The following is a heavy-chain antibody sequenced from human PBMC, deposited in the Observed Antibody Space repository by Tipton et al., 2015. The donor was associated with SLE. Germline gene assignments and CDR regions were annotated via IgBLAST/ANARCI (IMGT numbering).Heavy chain of an antibody. D-gene: IGHD6-19*01. CDR2: ISSSGSTR. CDR1: GFTFSDYY. V-gene: IGHV3-11*01. CDR3: ARGHSSGWYYFDY. J-gene: IGHJ4*02. Sequence: SLRLSCTASGFTFSDYYMSWIRQAPGKGLEWVSYISSSGSTRYYADSVKGRFTISRDNAKNSLYLQMNSLRAEDTAVYYCARGHSSGWYYFDYWGQGTLVTVSS.